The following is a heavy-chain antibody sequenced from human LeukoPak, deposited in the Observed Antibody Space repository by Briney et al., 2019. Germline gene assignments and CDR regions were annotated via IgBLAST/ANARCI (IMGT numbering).Heavy chain of an antibody. J-gene: IGHJ6*03. D-gene: IGHD3-9*01. Sequence: KPSETLSLTCTVSGGSISSYYWSWIRQPPGKGLEWIGYIYYSGSTNYNPSLKSRVTISVDTSKNQFSLKLSSVTAADTAVYYCASEPRGYYDILTGYYAHNYYYYYMDVWGKGTTVTVSS. CDR2: IYYSGST. V-gene: IGHV4-59*01. CDR1: GGSISSYY. CDR3: ASEPRGYYDILTGYYAHNYYYYYMDV.